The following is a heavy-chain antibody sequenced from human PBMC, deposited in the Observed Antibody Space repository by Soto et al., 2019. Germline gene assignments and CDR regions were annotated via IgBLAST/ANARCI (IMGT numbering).Heavy chain of an antibody. CDR2: ISAYNGNT. CDR1: GYTFTSYG. CDR3: ARNSLRYITMVRAHYYYGMDV. D-gene: IGHD3-10*01. J-gene: IGHJ6*02. V-gene: IGHV1-18*01. Sequence: ASVKVSCKASGYTFTSYGISWVRQAPGQGLEWMGWISAYNGNTNYAQKLQGRVTMTTDTSTSTAYMELRSLRSDDTAVYYCARNSLRYITMVRAHYYYGMDVWGPGTPVTVFS.